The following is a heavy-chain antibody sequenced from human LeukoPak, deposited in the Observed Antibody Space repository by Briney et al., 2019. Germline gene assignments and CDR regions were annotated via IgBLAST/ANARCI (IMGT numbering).Heavy chain of an antibody. CDR2: IYYSGST. CDR1: GDSLNSYY. V-gene: IGHV4-59*01. J-gene: IGHJ4*02. CDR3: TKGRIQLGY. Sequence: SETLSLTCTVSGDSLNSYYWCWIRQPPGQGLEWIGYIYYSGSTNYNPSLKSRVTISVDTSKNQFSLKLTSVTAADTAVYYCTKGRIQLGYWGQGTLITVSS. D-gene: IGHD5-18*01.